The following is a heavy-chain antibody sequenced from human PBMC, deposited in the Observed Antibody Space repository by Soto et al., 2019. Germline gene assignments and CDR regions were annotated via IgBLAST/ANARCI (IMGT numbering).Heavy chain of an antibody. CDR1: GGSFSGYY. CDR3: ARGGQLLWFGDSRPQDTPSSPPGDY. V-gene: IGHV4-34*01. Sequence: SETLSLTCAVYGGSFSGYYWSWIRQPPGKGLEWIGEINHSGSTNYNPSLKSRVTISVDTSKNQFSLKLSSVTAADTAVYYCARGGQLLWFGDSRPQDTPSSPPGDYWGQGTLVTVSS. D-gene: IGHD3-10*01. J-gene: IGHJ4*02. CDR2: INHSGST.